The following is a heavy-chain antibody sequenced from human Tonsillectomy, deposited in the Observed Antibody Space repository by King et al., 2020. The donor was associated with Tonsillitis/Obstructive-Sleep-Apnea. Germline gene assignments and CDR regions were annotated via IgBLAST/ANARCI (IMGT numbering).Heavy chain of an antibody. CDR2: INHDGSER. V-gene: IGHV3-7*02. CDR1: GFTLSNYW. D-gene: IGHD2-2*01. Sequence: VQLVESGGGLVQPGGSLRLSCADSGFTLSNYWMTWVRQAPGKGLEWVANINHDGSERNYVDSVRGRFTISRDNARDSLYLQMDSLRAEATAMYYCATYCVSTSSSNRFQYWGQGTLVTVSS. CDR3: ATYCVSTSSSNRFQY. J-gene: IGHJ4*02.